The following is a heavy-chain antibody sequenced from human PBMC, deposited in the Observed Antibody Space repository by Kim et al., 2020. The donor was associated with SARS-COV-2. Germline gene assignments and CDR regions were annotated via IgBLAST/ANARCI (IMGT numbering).Heavy chain of an antibody. D-gene: IGHD2-2*01. Sequence: GGSLRLSCAASGFTFSSYAMHWVRQAPGKGLEWVAVISYDGSNKYYADSVKGRFTISRDNSKNTLYLQMISLRAEDTAVYYCARGVQLPPWREVVSTPSYYSSGMDVWGQGAPVTVSS. CDR2: ISYDGSNK. J-gene: IGHJ6*02. CDR1: GFTFSSYA. V-gene: IGHV3-30*04. CDR3: ARGVQLPPWREVVSTPSYYSSGMDV.